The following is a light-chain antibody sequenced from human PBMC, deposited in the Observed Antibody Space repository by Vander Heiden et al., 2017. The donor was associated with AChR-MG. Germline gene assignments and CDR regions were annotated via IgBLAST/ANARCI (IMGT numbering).Light chain of an antibody. CDR2: DAS. V-gene: IGKV1-33*01. CDR3: RQYDNLPS. Sequence: DIQMTQSPSALSASVGDRVTITCQASPDISNYLDWYPQKPRKVPKPLIYDASNLQKGDQSRVGGSGSETHFTLTVSSLQPEVIATYDYRQYDNLPSFGHGTKVDIK. CDR1: PDISNY. J-gene: IGKJ1*01.